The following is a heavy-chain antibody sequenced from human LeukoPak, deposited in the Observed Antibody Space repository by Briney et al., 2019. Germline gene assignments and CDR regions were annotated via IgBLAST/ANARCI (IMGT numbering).Heavy chain of an antibody. V-gene: IGHV3-21*01. CDR3: ARVSGRLERQSDLDY. D-gene: IGHD1-1*01. CDR2: ISGDSTYI. CDR1: GFDFGAYE. J-gene: IGHJ4*02. Sequence: PGGSLRLSCAASGFDFGAYEMNWVRQAPGKGLEWVSSISGDSTYIYNAGSVKGRFTTSRDNAQASLYLQMISLRADDTAVYYCARVSGRLERQSDLDYWGQGTLVIVSS.